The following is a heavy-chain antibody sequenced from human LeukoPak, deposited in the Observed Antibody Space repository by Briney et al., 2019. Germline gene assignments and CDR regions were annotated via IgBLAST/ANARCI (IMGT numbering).Heavy chain of an antibody. J-gene: IGHJ4*02. CDR1: GFTFSTYW. CDR3: ARDTLGEGEDANYAVYYFDY. Sequence: GGSLRLSCAASGFTFSTYWMSWVRQAPGKGLEWVANIKQDGSEKYYVDSVKGRFTISRDNAKNSLYLQMNSLRADDTAFYYCARDTLGEGEDANYAVYYFDYWGQGTVVTVSS. CDR2: IKQDGSEK. V-gene: IGHV3-7*01. D-gene: IGHD4/OR15-4a*01.